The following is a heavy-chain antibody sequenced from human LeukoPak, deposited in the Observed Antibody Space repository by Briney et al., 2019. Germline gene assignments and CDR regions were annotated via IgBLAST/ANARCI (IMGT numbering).Heavy chain of an antibody. CDR2: IYSGGST. V-gene: IGHV3-66*01. CDR1: GFTVSSNY. J-gene: IGHJ4*02. Sequence: GGSLRLSCAASGFTVSSNYMSWVRQAPGKGLEWVSVIYSGGSTYYADSVKGRFTISRDNAKNTLYLQMNSLRVEDTAIYYCVKVHGRARVGYFDYWGQGALVTVSS. CDR3: VKVHGRARVGYFDY. D-gene: IGHD1-26*01.